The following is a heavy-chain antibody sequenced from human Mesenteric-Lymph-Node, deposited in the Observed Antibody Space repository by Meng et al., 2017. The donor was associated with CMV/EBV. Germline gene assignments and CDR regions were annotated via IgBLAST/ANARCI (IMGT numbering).Heavy chain of an antibody. CDR3: ARDLGYCSGGSCYSYYYYYGMDV. Sequence: GGSLRLSCAASGFSFSSYSMNWVRQAPGKGLEWVSSISSSSSYKYYADSVKGRFTISRDNAKNSLYLKMNSLRAEDTAVYYCARDLGYCSGGSCYSYYYYYGMDVWGQGTTVTVSS. J-gene: IGHJ6*02. CDR2: ISSSSSYK. CDR1: GFSFSSYS. D-gene: IGHD2-15*01. V-gene: IGHV3-21*04.